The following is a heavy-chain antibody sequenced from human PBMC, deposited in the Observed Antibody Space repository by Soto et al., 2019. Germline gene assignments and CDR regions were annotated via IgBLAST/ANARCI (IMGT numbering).Heavy chain of an antibody. D-gene: IGHD2-15*01. CDR1: GGSISSSSYY. CDR3: ARQEDIVVVVAASYAWFDP. Sequence: QLQLQESGPGLVKPSETLSLTCTVSGGSISSSSYYWGWIRQPPGKGLEWIGSIYYSGSTYYNPSLKSRVTIGVDTSKNQCSLKLSSVTAAYTAVYYCARQEDIVVVVAASYAWFDPWGQGTLVTVSS. V-gene: IGHV4-39*01. J-gene: IGHJ5*02. CDR2: IYYSGST.